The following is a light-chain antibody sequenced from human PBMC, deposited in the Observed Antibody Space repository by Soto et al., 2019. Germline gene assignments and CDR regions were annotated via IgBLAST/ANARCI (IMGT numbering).Light chain of an antibody. CDR2: GAC. V-gene: IGKV3-20*01. Sequence: EIVVTQSPGTLSLSPGERATLSCRASQSISSSYLAWYQQKPGQAPRLLIYGACSRATGIPDRFSGSGSGTDFALTISRLEPEDFAVYYGQQYGSSPGTFGQGTKLEIK. CDR1: QSISSSY. J-gene: IGKJ2*01. CDR3: QQYGSSPGT.